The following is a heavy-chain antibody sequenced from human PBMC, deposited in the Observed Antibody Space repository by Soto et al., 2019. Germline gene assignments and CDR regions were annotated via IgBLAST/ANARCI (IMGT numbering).Heavy chain of an antibody. D-gene: IGHD2-8*02. V-gene: IGHV1-69*02. Sequence: QVQLVQSGAEVKKPGSSVKVSCKASGGTFSRYTISWVRQAPGQGLEWMGRIIPILDIPNYAQNFQGRVTISGDKSKSSAYMELSRRRSGDTGVYLCASHFTGVLVLGASPPGGDNYGWDVWGQGTTVTVSS. CDR1: GGTFSRYT. CDR2: IIPILDIP. J-gene: IGHJ6*02. CDR3: ASHFTGVLVLGASPPGGDNYGWDV.